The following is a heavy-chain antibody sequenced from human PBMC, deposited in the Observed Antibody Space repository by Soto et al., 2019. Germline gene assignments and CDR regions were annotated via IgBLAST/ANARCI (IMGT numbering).Heavy chain of an antibody. Sequence: SETLSLTCTVSGGSISSSSYYWGWIRQPPGKGLEWVGSIYYSGSTYYNPSLKSRVTISVDTSKNQFSLKLSSVTAADTAVYYCARRKHDYGMDVWGQGTTV. CDR1: GGSISSSSYY. CDR2: IYYSGST. V-gene: IGHV4-39*01. CDR3: ARRKHDYGMDV. J-gene: IGHJ6*02.